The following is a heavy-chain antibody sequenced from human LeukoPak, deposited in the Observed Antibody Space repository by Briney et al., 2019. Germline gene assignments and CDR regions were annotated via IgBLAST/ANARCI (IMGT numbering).Heavy chain of an antibody. CDR3: ARSLSRGYSGFRVSPFDY. Sequence: SETLPLTCAVSGYSISSGYYWGWIRRPPGKGLEWIGSMFHSGSTYYNPSLKSRVTISVDKSENHFSLKLSSVTAADTAVYYCARSLSRGYSGFRVSPFDYWGQGTLVTVSS. CDR1: GYSISSGYY. V-gene: IGHV4-38-2*01. J-gene: IGHJ4*02. D-gene: IGHD5-12*01. CDR2: MFHSGST.